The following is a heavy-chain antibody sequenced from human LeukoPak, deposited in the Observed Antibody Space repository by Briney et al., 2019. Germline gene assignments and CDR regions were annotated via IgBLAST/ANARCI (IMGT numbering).Heavy chain of an antibody. CDR2: IKQDGSEK. Sequence: GGSLRLSCAASGFSFSSYWMSWVRQAPGKGLEWVANIKQDGSEKYYVDSVKGRFTISRDNAKYSLYLQMDSLRAEDTAVYYCAREREDSSGYDYWGQGTLVTVSS. J-gene: IGHJ4*02. CDR3: AREREDSSGYDY. CDR1: GFSFSSYW. D-gene: IGHD3-22*01. V-gene: IGHV3-7*01.